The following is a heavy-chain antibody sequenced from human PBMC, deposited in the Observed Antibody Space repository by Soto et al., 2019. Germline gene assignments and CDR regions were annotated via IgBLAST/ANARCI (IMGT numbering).Heavy chain of an antibody. V-gene: IGHV4-34*01. Sequence: SETLSLTCPVYGGSFTFSGYYWSWIRQPPGKGLEWIGEINHSGSTNYNPSLESRVTISLDTSKSQFSLDLTSVTAADTAVYYCVRGRILRLRFGDFDSWGRGTLVTVSS. CDR3: VRGRILRLRFGDFDS. CDR1: GGSFTFSGYY. J-gene: IGHJ4*02. D-gene: IGHD5-12*01. CDR2: INHSGST.